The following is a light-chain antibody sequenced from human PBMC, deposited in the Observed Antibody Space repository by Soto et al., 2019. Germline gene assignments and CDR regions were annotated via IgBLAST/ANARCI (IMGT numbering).Light chain of an antibody. J-gene: IGKJ2*02. CDR2: AAS. CDR1: QSISSY. CDR3: QRRYCTSRCT. V-gene: IGKV1-39*01. Sequence: DIRMTQSPSSLSASVGDRVTITCRASQSISSYLNWYQQKPEQAPKLLISAASSLQTGVPSRFSGSGSGTAFTLPISSLQPEDFVTYYCQRRYCTSRCTFGQGTKLEIK.